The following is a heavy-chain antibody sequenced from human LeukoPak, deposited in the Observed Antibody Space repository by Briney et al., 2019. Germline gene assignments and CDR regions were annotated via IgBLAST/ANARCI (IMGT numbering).Heavy chain of an antibody. V-gene: IGHV3-74*01. CDR1: GFTFRSYW. D-gene: IGHD6-6*01. CDR2: ISGDGSMT. J-gene: IGHJ4*02. Sequence: GGSLRLSCAVSGFTFRSYWMHWVRQAPGKGLVWVSRISGDGSMTNYADSVKGRFTISRDNAKNTVYLQMNSLRAEDTAVYYCARYSSSSGGASHYLDYWGQGTLVTVSS. CDR3: ARYSSSSGGASHYLDY.